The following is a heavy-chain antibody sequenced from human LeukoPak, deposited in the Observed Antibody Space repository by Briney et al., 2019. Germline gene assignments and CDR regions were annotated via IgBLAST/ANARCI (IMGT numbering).Heavy chain of an antibody. Sequence: PGGSLRLSCVASGFTFDDYAMHWVRQAPGKGLEWVAGINWNSVSAVYADSLKGRLTISRDNAKNTLYLQMNSLRAEDTAVYYCARDGEPVLWFGELTSLDYWGQGTLVTVSS. CDR3: ARDGEPVLWFGELTSLDY. CDR1: GFTFDDYA. CDR2: INWNSVSA. J-gene: IGHJ4*02. D-gene: IGHD3-10*01. V-gene: IGHV3-9*01.